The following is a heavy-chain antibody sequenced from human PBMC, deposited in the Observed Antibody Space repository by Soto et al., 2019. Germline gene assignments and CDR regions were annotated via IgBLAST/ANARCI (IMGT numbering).Heavy chain of an antibody. D-gene: IGHD6-6*01. CDR1: GGTFSSYA. CDR3: AREGYSSSSGVSNAFDI. J-gene: IGHJ3*02. CDR2: IIPIFGTA. V-gene: IGHV1-69*13. Sequence: ASVKVSCKASGGTFSSYAISWVRQAPGQGLEWMGGIIPIFGTANYAQKFQGRVTITADESTSTAYMELSSLRSEDTAVYYCAREGYSSSSGVSNAFDIWGQGTMVTVSS.